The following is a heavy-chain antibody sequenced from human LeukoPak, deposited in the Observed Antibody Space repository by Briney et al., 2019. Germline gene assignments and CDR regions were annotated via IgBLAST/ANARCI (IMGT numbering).Heavy chain of an antibody. J-gene: IGHJ2*01. Sequence: SETLSLTCTVSGGSISSYYWSWIRQPPGKGLEWIGYIYYSGSTNYNPSLKSRVTISVDTSKNQFSLKLSSVTAADTAVYYCARGGDYYDSTKHWYFDLWGRGTLVTVSS. CDR1: GGSISSYY. CDR3: ARGGDYYDSTKHWYFDL. D-gene: IGHD3-22*01. V-gene: IGHV4-59*01. CDR2: IYYSGST.